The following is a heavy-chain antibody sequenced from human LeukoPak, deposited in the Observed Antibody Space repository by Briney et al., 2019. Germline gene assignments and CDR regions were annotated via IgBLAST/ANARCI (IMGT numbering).Heavy chain of an antibody. CDR3: TTRLRNHFDY. CDR2: ISDGSRDT. CDR1: GFTFSSFT. V-gene: IGHV3-23*01. Sequence: GGSLRLSCATSGFTFSSFTMNWVRQAPGKWLEWVSTISDGSRDTHYAGSVKGRFTISRDDSQNIVYLQMDSLTAEDTALYYCTTRLRNHFDYWGQGTQVTVSS. D-gene: IGHD5-12*01. J-gene: IGHJ4*02.